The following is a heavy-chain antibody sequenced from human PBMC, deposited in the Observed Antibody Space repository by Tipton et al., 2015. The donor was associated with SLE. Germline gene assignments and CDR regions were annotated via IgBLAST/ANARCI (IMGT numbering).Heavy chain of an antibody. CDR3: AKSKLGPGFWAGLNDAFDI. D-gene: IGHD3-10*01. J-gene: IGHJ3*02. CDR1: GFTFYNFA. V-gene: IGHV3-23*01. Sequence: SLRLSCAASGFTFYNFAMNWVRQAPGKGLEWVSAISSSGDSTYYADSVMGRFTISRDNSKNTLYLQMNSLRAEDTAVYYCAKSKLGPGFWAGLNDAFDIWGQGTMVTVSS. CDR2: ISSSGDST.